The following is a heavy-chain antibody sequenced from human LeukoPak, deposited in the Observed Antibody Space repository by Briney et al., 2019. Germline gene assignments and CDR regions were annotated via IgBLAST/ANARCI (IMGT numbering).Heavy chain of an antibody. CDR3: ATTAGYYDSSGYPAPYFDY. D-gene: IGHD3-22*01. V-gene: IGHV4-4*02. J-gene: IGHJ4*02. CDR2: IYHSGST. CDR1: GGSISSSNW. Sequence: PSGTLSLTCAVSGGSISSSNWWSWVRQPPGKGLEWIGEIYHSGSTNYNPSLKSRVTISVDKSKNQFSLKLSSVTAADTAVYYCATTAGYYDSSGYPAPYFDYWGQGTLVTVSS.